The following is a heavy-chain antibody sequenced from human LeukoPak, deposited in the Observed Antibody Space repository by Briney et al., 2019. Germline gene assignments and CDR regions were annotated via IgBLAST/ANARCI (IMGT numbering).Heavy chain of an antibody. D-gene: IGHD2-2*01. CDR1: GGSISGYY. CDR3: ARDSSRWYYYGMDV. CDR2: IYYSGST. J-gene: IGHJ6*02. Sequence: PSETLSLTCAVSGGSISGYYWSWIRQHPGKGLEWIGYIYYSGSTYYNPSLKSRVTISVDTSKNQFSLKLSSVTAADTAVYYCARDSSRWYYYGMDVWGQGTTVTVSS. V-gene: IGHV4-31*11.